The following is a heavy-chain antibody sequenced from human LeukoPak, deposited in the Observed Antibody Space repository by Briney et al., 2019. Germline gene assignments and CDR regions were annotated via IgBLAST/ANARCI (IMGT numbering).Heavy chain of an antibody. V-gene: IGHV4-34*01. CDR3: AASRAARED. D-gene: IGHD6-6*01. CDR1: GGSFSGYY. J-gene: IGHJ4*02. CDR2: INHSGST. Sequence: PSETQSLTCAVYGGSFSGYYWSWIRQPPGKGLEWIGEINHSGSTNYNPSLKSRVTISVDTSKNQFSLNLSSVTAADTAVYYCAASRAAREDWGQGTLVTVSS.